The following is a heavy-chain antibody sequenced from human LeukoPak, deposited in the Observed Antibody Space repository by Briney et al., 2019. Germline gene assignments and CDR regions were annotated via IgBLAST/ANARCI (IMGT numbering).Heavy chain of an antibody. V-gene: IGHV3-30*14. CDR3: AQARSSSGYGPLGFY. CDR1: GFTLRSYA. D-gene: IGHD5-12*01. CDR2: ISYDGSNK. Sequence: GGSLRLSCAASGFTLRSYAVHRVRQAPGKGLEWVAVISYDGSNKYYADSVKGRFTISRDSSKNTLYLQMSSLTAEDTAVYYCAQARSSSGYGPLGFYWGQGTLVTVSS. J-gene: IGHJ4*02.